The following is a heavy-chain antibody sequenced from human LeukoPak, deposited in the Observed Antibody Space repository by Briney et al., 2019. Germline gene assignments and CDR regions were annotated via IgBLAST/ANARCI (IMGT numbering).Heavy chain of an antibody. CDR3: AKDRTVGASYWYFDL. V-gene: IGHV3-30-3*01. CDR1: GFTFSSYA. Sequence: GGSLRLSCAASGFTFSSYAMHWVRQAPGKGLEWVAVISYDGSNKYYAESVKGRLTISRDSSKNTLFLHMNTLRAEDTAIYYCAKDRTVGASYWYFDLWGRGTLVTVSS. J-gene: IGHJ2*01. D-gene: IGHD1-26*01. CDR2: ISYDGSNK.